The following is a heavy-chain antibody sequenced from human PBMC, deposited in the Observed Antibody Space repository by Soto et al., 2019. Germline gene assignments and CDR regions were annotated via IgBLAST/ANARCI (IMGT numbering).Heavy chain of an antibody. D-gene: IGHD3-22*01. CDR3: ARLNYFDSSGYLPRDY. CDR2: IYYTGST. V-gene: IGHV4-61*07. Sequence: WIWIRQPPGKGLEWIGYIYYTGSTNYNPSLKSRVTISVDTSKNQFSLKLRSVTAADTAVYYCARLNYFDSSGYLPRDYWGQGTLVTVSS. J-gene: IGHJ4*02.